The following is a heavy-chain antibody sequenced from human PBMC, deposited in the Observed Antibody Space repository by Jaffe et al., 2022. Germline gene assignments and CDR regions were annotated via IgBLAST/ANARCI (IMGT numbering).Heavy chain of an antibody. J-gene: IGHJ3*02. V-gene: IGHV1-69*01. CDR1: GGTFSSYA. CDR2: IIPIFGTA. D-gene: IGHD2-2*01. Sequence: QVQLVQSGAEVKKPGSSVKVSCKASGGTFSSYAISWVRQAPGQGLEWMGGIIPIFGTANYAQKFQGRVTITADESTSTAYMELSSLRSEDTAVYYCARDQADIVVVDYAFDIWGQGTMVTVSS. CDR3: ARDQADIVVVDYAFDI.